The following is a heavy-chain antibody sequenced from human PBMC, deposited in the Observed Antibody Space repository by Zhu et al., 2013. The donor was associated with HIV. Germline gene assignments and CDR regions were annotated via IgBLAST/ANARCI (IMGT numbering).Heavy chain of an antibody. CDR2: VNPYNGVA. V-gene: IGHV1-18*04. Sequence: QVQLVQSGSEVKKPGASVKVSCKLSGYILTDYGISWVRQAPGKSFEWIAWVNPYNGVARPAQKLEDRMFLAKDASTSTVYMELRDLRPDDTAIYYCAQGKVAGSHYYAMDVWGQGTTVIVS. D-gene: IGHD6-19*01. J-gene: IGHJ6*02. CDR3: AQGKVAGSHYYAMDV. CDR1: GYILTDYG.